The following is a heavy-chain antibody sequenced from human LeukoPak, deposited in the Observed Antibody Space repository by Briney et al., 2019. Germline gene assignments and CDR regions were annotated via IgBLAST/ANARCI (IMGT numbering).Heavy chain of an antibody. D-gene: IGHD3-16*01. J-gene: IGHJ6*02. Sequence: PGGSLRLSCVASGFNFSSYDMHWVRLAPGKGLEWVSAIGTAGDKYYPGSVKGRFTISRENAKNSLYLQMNSLRAGDTAVYYCARDSAMGGGSPMDVWGQGTTVTVSS. CDR3: ARDSAMGGGSPMDV. V-gene: IGHV3-13*01. CDR2: IGTAGDK. CDR1: GFNFSSYD.